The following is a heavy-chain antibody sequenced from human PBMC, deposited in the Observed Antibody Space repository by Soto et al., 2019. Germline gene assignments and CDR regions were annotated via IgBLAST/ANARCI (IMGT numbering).Heavy chain of an antibody. V-gene: IGHV4-39*07. Sequence: PSETLSLTCTVSGDSISSSSYYWAWIRQPPGKGLEWIGTIFYSGITYYNPSFKSRVTISVDTSKNSLYLQLNSLRAEDTAVYYCARDLGYYASDGYFDYWGQGTLVTVSS. D-gene: IGHD3-22*01. CDR2: IFYSGIT. J-gene: IGHJ4*02. CDR1: GDSISSSSYY. CDR3: ARDLGYYASDGYFDY.